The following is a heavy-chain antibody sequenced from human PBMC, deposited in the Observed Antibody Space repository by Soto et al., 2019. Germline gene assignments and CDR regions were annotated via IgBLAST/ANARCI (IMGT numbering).Heavy chain of an antibody. CDR2: VYHGGST. J-gene: IGHJ4*02. Sequence: QVQMQESGPGLVKASGTLSLTCAISSGSITSSNWWSWVRQPPGKGLEWIGEVYHGGSTNYNPSLKSRLTISVDRSQNQFSLRLNSVTAADTAVYFCASHLIMPGTRGFDYWGQGSLVTVSS. CDR3: ASHLIMPGTRGFDY. D-gene: IGHD6-13*01. V-gene: IGHV4-4*02. CDR1: SGSITSSNW.